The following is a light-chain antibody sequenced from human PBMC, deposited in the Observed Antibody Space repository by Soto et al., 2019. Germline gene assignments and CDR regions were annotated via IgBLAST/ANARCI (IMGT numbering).Light chain of an antibody. CDR1: QSFSSSF. CDR3: QSYGSSPLT. V-gene: IGKV3-20*01. Sequence: EIVLTQSPGTLSLSPGERATLSCRASQSFSSSFLAWYQQKPGEAPRLRIYGAFSRATGIPDRFSGSGSGTDFPLTINSLEPEDVAVYYCQSYGSSPLTLGGGTKVEIK. J-gene: IGKJ4*01. CDR2: GAF.